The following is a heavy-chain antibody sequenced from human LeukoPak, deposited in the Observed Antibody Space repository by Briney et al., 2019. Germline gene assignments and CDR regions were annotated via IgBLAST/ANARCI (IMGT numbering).Heavy chain of an antibody. CDR1: GDSINSNY. D-gene: IGHD3-3*01. Sequence: SEXXXLTCXXSGDSINSNYWSWMRQPPGKGLEWIGYIYYGGSTNYNPSLKSRVTISVDTSKNQFSLKLSSVTAADTAVYYCAREEGYDFWSGYYSGYWGQGTLVTVSS. CDR3: AREEGYDFWSGYYSGY. CDR2: IYYGGST. J-gene: IGHJ4*02. V-gene: IGHV4-59*12.